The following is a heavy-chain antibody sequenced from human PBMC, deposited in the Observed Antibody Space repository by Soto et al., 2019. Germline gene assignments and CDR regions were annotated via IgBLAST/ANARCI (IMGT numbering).Heavy chain of an antibody. J-gene: IGHJ6*02. CDR1: GFTLSTYS. CDR3: ARDQTNFYYYGMDV. Sequence: GGSLRLSCIASGFTLSTYSMTWVRQAPGKGLEGLSYISKSSTTINYADSVKGRFTISRDNAKNSVYLEMSSLRDEDSAVYYCARDQTNFYYYGMDVWGQGPTVTVYS. V-gene: IGHV3-48*02. D-gene: IGHD1-7*01. CDR2: ISKSSTTI.